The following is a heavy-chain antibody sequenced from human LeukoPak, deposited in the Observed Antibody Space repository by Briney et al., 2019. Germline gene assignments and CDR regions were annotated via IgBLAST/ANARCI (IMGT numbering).Heavy chain of an antibody. CDR1: GGSISSYY. V-gene: IGHV4-59*12. CDR3: ARDSNGIWYSARQHFDY. D-gene: IGHD2-21*02. J-gene: IGHJ4*02. CDR2: IHYSGST. Sequence: SETLSLTCTVSGGSISSYYWSWIRQPPGKGLEWIGYIHYSGSTHYNPSLKSRVTISVDTSKNQFSLKLTSVTAADTAVYFCARDSNGIWYSARQHFDYWGQGTLVTVSS.